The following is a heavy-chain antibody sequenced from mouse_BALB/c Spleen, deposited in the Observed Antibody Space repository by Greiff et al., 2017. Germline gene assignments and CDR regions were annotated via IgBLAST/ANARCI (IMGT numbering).Heavy chain of an antibody. CDR3: ARGYDGYYYAMDY. V-gene: IGHV1-82*01. CDR2: IYPGDGDT. Sequence: QVQLQQSGPELVKPGASVKISCKASGYAFSSSWMNWVKQRPGQGLEWIGRIYPGDGDTNYNGKFKGKATLTAYKSSSTAYMQLSSLTSVDSAVYFCARGYDGYYYAMDYWGQGTSVTVSS. D-gene: IGHD2-3*01. J-gene: IGHJ4*01. CDR1: GYAFSSSW.